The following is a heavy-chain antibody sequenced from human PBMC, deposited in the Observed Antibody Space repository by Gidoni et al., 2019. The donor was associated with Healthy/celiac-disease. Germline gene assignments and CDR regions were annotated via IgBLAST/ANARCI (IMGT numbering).Heavy chain of an antibody. CDR2: ISGSGGST. Sequence: EVQLLESGGGLVQPGGSLRLSCAASGFTFSSYAMSWVRQAPGKGLEWVSAISGSGGSTYYADSVKGRFTISRDNSKNTLYLQMNSLRAEDTAVYYCAKDPQRWLRQGEYYFDYWGQGTLVTVSS. D-gene: IGHD3-16*01. CDR1: GFTFSSYA. CDR3: AKDPQRWLRQGEYYFDY. J-gene: IGHJ4*02. V-gene: IGHV3-23*01.